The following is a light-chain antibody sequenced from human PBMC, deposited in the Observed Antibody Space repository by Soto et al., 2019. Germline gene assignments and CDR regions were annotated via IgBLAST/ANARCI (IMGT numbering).Light chain of an antibody. V-gene: IGKV3-20*01. J-gene: IGKJ1*01. CDR3: QQYCRSPPWT. CDR2: GAS. CDR1: QSVSSSY. Sequence: EIVLTQSPGALSLSPGERATLSCRASQSVSSSYLAWYQQKPGQAPRLLIYGASSRPTGIPDRFRGSGSGTDFTLTISRLEPEASAVYYCQQYCRSPPWTLGQGPKVDIK.